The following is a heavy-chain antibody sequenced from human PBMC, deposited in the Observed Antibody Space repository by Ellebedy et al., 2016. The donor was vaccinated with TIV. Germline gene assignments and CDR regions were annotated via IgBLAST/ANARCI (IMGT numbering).Heavy chain of an antibody. CDR3: ARGYSSGWYGFDY. D-gene: IGHD6-19*01. J-gene: IGHJ4*02. CDR1: GDSVSSNSAA. V-gene: IGHV6-1*01. Sequence: SETLSLXXAISGDSVSSNSAAWNWIRQSPSRGLEWLGRTYYRSKWYNDYAVSVKSRITINPDTSKNQFSLQLNSVTPEDTAVYYCARGYSSGWYGFDYWGQGTLVTVSS. CDR2: TYYRSKWYN.